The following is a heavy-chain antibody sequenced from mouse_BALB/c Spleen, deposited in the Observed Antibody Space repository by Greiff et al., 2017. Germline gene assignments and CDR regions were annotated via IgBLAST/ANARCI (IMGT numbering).Heavy chain of an antibody. CDR1: GYTFSSYW. CDR3: ARSGTTRAMDY. CDR2: ILPGSGST. D-gene: IGHD2-14*01. V-gene: IGHV1-9*01. Sequence: VQLQESGAELMKPGASVKISCKATGYTFSSYWIEWVKQRPGHGLEWIGEILPGSGSTNYNEKFKGKATFTADTSSNTAYMQLSSLTSEDSAVYYCARSGTTRAMDYWGQGTSVTVSS. J-gene: IGHJ4*01.